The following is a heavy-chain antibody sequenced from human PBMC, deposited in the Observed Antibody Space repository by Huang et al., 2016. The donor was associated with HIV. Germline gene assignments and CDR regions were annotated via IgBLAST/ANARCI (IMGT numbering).Heavy chain of an antibody. Sequence: QVHLQQWGAGLLKPSEALSLTCAVYGGSFRNYFWSWIRQPPGKGLEWIGESNQRGRTSYSPSLKSRGTISVDTSKNQFSLKLSSVTAADTAVYYCARVEINTLTGYFSSFDNWGQGTLVTVSS. CDR2: SNQRGRT. V-gene: IGHV4-34*01. D-gene: IGHD3-9*01. J-gene: IGHJ4*02. CDR3: ARVEINTLTGYFSSFDN. CDR1: GGSFRNYF.